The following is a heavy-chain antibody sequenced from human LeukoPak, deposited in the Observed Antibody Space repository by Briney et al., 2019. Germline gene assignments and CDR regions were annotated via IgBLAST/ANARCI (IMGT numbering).Heavy chain of an antibody. D-gene: IGHD2-21*01. CDR1: GFTVSSNY. CDR3: AREGPPTYSTRGDY. V-gene: IGHV3-53*01. J-gene: IGHJ4*02. Sequence: PGGSLRLSCAASGFTVSSNYMSWVRQAPGKGLEWVSVIYSGGSTYYADSVKGRFTISRDNSKNTLYLQMNSLRAEDTAVYYCAREGPPTYSTRGDYCGQGTPVTVSS. CDR2: IYSGGST.